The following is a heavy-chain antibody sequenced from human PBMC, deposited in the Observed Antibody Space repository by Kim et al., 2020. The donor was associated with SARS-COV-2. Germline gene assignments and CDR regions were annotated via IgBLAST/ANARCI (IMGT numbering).Heavy chain of an antibody. CDR3: ASPSGYYGSGSYRT. V-gene: IGHV3-21*01. J-gene: IGHJ1*01. Sequence: GGSLRLSCAASGFTFSSYSMNWVRQAPGKGLEWVSSISSSSSYIYYADSVKGRFTMYRNNAKNSLYLQMNSLRAEHTAVYYCASPSGYYGSGSYRTWGQGTLFTVSS. D-gene: IGHD3-10*01. CDR2: ISSSSSYI. CDR1: GFTFSSYS.